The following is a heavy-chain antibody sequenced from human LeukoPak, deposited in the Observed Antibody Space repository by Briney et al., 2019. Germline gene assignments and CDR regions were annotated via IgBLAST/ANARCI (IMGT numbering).Heavy chain of an antibody. V-gene: IGHV1-2*02. D-gene: IGHD1-26*01. CDR3: ASGIGVGATARAFDI. CDR2: INPNSGGT. Sequence: ASVKVSCKASGYTFTSDEIHWVRQAPGQGLEWMGWINPNSGGTNYAQKFQGRVTMTRDTSISTAYMELSRLRSDDTAGYYCASGIGVGATARAFDIWGQGTMVTVSS. J-gene: IGHJ3*02. CDR1: GYTFTSDE.